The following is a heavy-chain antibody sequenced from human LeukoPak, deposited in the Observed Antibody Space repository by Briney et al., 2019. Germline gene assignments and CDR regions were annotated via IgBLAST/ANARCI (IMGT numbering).Heavy chain of an antibody. CDR3: AGSIAVAGTLFDS. CDR2: ITSSGISI. Sequence: PGGSLRLSCAASGFTFSSFEMNWVRQAPGKGLQWFSYITSSGISIYYADSVKGRFTMSRDNAKNSLYLQMNSLRAEDTAVYYCAGSIAVAGTLFDSWGQGTLVTVSS. J-gene: IGHJ4*02. V-gene: IGHV3-48*03. CDR1: GFTFSSFE. D-gene: IGHD6-19*01.